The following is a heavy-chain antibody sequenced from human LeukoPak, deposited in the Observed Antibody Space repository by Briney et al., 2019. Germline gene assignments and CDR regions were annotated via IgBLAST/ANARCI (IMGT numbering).Heavy chain of an antibody. CDR3: ARDPGADSSGWYRGY. CDR2: IHAGGST. D-gene: IGHD6-19*01. Sequence: PSDTLSLTCTVSGRSIRSYYWSWIRQPAGKGLEYIGRIHAGGSTNYNPSLKSRVTMSLDTSKNQFSLKLRSVTAADTAVYYCARDPGADSSGWYRGYWGQGTLVTVSS. V-gene: IGHV4-4*07. J-gene: IGHJ4*02. CDR1: GRSIRSYY.